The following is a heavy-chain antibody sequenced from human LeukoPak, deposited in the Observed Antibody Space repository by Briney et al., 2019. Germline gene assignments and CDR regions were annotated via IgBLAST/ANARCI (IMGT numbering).Heavy chain of an antibody. D-gene: IGHD6-13*01. V-gene: IGHV3-23*01. Sequence: GGSLRLSRAASGFTFNSYAMSWVRQAPGKGLEWVSIISDSGGSTYYADSVKGRFTISRDNSKNTLYLQLNSLRAEDTAVYYCAKHGPSPSSWFGPSDYWGQGTLVTVSS. CDR2: ISDSGGST. CDR3: AKHGPSPSSWFGPSDY. J-gene: IGHJ4*02. CDR1: GFTFNSYA.